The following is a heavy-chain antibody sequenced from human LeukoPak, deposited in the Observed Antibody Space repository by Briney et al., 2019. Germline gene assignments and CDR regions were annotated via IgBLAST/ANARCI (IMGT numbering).Heavy chain of an antibody. CDR3: AKDHSNLSYYYDSSGPFDY. D-gene: IGHD3-22*01. CDR2: ISGSGGST. CDR1: GFTFSTYA. V-gene: IGHV3-23*01. Sequence: TGGSLRLSCAASGFTFSTYAMNWVRQAPGKGLEWVSAISGSGGSTYYADSVKGRFTISRDNSKNTLYLQMNSLRAEDTAVYYCAKDHSNLSYYYDSSGPFDYWGQGTLVTVSS. J-gene: IGHJ4*02.